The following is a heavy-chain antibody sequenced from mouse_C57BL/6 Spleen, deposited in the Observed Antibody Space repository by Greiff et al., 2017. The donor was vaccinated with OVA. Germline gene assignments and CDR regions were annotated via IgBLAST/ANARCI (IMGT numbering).Heavy chain of an antibody. J-gene: IGHJ3*01. CDR1: GYAFSSSW. CDR2: IYPGDGDT. CDR3: ARDNDYDVLFAY. Sequence: QVQLQQSGPELVKPGASVKISCKASGYAFSSSWMNWVKQRPGKGLEWIGRIYPGDGDTNYNGKFKGKATLTADKSSSTAYMQLSSLTSEDSAVYFCARDNDYDVLFAYWGQGTLVTVSA. V-gene: IGHV1-82*01. D-gene: IGHD2-4*01.